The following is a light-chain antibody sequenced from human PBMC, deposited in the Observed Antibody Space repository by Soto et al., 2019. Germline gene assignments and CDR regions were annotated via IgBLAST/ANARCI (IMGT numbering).Light chain of an antibody. CDR2: EVY. Sequence: QSALTQPPSASGSPVQSVTVSCTGTSSDIGGYNFVSWYQQYPGNSPKLIIFEVYKRPSGVPDRFSGSKSGNTASLTGSGLQAEDEADYYCSSHGGSNTPDAVGTGTTLTV. CDR1: SSDIGGYNF. CDR3: SSHGGSNTPDA. V-gene: IGLV2-8*01. J-gene: IGLJ1*01.